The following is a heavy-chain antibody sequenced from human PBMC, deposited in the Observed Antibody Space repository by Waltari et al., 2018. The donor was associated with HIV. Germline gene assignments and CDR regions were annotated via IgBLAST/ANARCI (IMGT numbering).Heavy chain of an antibody. V-gene: IGHV1-2*02. Sequence: QVQLVQSGAEVKKPGAAVKVSCQTSGFTFTAFFFIHWVRQAPGQGLEWMGWINTNTGDTYLAETFQGRVTMTRDTSVRTAYMDLRRLKSDDKAVYYCARRMPFYDAFDIWGQGTMVTVSS. CDR1: GFTFTAFFF. CDR2: INTNTGDT. D-gene: IGHD2-2*01. CDR3: ARRMPFYDAFDI. J-gene: IGHJ3*02.